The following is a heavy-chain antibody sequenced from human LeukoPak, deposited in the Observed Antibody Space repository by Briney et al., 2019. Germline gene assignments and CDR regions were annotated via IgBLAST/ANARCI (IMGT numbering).Heavy chain of an antibody. CDR2: IYSGGNT. D-gene: IGHD2-21*02. CDR1: GFSVSNTY. J-gene: IGHJ4*02. V-gene: IGHV3-53*01. Sequence: PGGSLRLSCAASGFSVSNTYMSWVRQAPGKGLEWVSIIYSGGNTYYADSVKGRFTISRDNSKNTLYLQMNRLSPEDTAVHYCARGTVTAPDYWGQGTLVTVSS. CDR3: ARGTVTAPDY.